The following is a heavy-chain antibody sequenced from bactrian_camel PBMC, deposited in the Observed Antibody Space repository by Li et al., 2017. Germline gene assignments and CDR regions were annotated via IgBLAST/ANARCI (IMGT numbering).Heavy chain of an antibody. D-gene: IGHD1*01. V-gene: IGHV3S53*01. CDR3: AADGPTYCGGAYCRCPRGVTDFGF. Sequence: QVQLVESGGGSVQAGGTLRLSCTADSRTYSSNCMAWFRRPPGKEREAVAAISDDGSTTYADSVEGRFTISKDNAKNTLYLQMNSLKPEDTAMYYCAADGPTYCGGAYCRCPRGVTDFGFWGQGTQVTVS. J-gene: IGHJ6*01. CDR1: SRTYSSNC. CDR2: ISDDGST.